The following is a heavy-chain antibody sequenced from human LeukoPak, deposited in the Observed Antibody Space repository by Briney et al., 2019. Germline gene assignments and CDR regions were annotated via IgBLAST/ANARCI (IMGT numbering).Heavy chain of an antibody. Sequence: ASVKVSCKASGYTFTSYDINWVRQATGQGQEWKGGMNPNSGNTGYAQKFQGRVTMTTTTSIRTAYMELSSLRSEDTAVYYCAIRYGSGEKYYYYYYMDVWGKGTTVTVSS. J-gene: IGHJ6*03. CDR1: GYTFTSYD. D-gene: IGHD3-10*01. CDR3: AIRYGSGEKYYYYYYMDV. V-gene: IGHV1-8*01. CDR2: MNPNSGNT.